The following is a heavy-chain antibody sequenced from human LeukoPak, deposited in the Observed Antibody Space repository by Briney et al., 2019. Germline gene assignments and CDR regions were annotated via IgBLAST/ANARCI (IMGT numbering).Heavy chain of an antibody. J-gene: IGHJ6*03. CDR2: IYYSGST. Sequence: PSETLSLTCTVSGYSISTGYYWSWIRQPPGKGLEWIGYIYYSGSTIYNPSLKSRVTISIDTSKNQFSLKLNSVTAADTAVYYCARVRDYRYYMDVWGKGTTVTVSS. CDR1: GYSISTGYY. V-gene: IGHV4-61*01. CDR3: ARVRDYRYYMDV. D-gene: IGHD4-11*01.